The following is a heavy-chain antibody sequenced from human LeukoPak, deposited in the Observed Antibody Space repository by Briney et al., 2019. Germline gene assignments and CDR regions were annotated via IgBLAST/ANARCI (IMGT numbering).Heavy chain of an antibody. CDR2: IYWNDDK. CDR1: GFSLSASREG. D-gene: IGHD2-2*01. Sequence: ESGPTLLNPTQTLTLTCTFSGFSLSASREGVGWIRQPPGKALECLALIYWNDDKRYSPSLKNRLAITKDTSKNQVVLTMTNMDPVDTATYYCAHRHYCSGTTCYGAADMVLFDYWGQGTLVTVPS. V-gene: IGHV2-5*01. CDR3: AHRHYCSGTTCYGAADMVLFDY. J-gene: IGHJ4*02.